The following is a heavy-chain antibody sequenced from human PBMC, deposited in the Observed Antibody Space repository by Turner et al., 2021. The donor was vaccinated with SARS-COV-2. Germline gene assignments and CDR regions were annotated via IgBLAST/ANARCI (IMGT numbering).Heavy chain of an antibody. Sequence: QVQLVQSGAEVKKPGASVKVSCKVSGYTLTELSMHWVRQAPGKGHEWMGGFDPADVETIYAQKFQGRVTMTEDTSTDTAYMELSSLRSEDTAVYYCATTNAIFGVVTNYSYYYGMDVWGQGTKVTVSS. V-gene: IGHV1-24*01. CDR1: GYTLTELS. J-gene: IGHJ6*02. CDR2: FDPADVET. CDR3: ATTNAIFGVVTNYSYYYGMDV. D-gene: IGHD3-3*01.